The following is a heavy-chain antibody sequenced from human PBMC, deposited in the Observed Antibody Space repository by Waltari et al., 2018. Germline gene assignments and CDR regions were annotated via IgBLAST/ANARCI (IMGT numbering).Heavy chain of an antibody. V-gene: IGHV2-5*02. Sequence: QITLKESGHTLLKPTQTLTLTCSFSGFSLSTDGMGVAWVRQPPGKALEWLALVYWDADKRYNPSLKSRLSLSEDTANDQVVLVMTNIDPVDTATYYCAQTGLCAAAVHWGQGILVTVSP. CDR1: GFSLSTDGMG. D-gene: IGHD2-15*01. CDR2: VYWDADK. CDR3: AQTGLCAAAVH. J-gene: IGHJ4*02.